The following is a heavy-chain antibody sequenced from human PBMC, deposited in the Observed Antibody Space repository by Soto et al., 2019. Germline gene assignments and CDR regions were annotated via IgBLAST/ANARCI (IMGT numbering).Heavy chain of an antibody. V-gene: IGHV1-69*06. CDR1: GGTFSSYA. Sequence: ASVKVSCKASGGTFSSYAISWVRQAPGQGLEWMGGIIPIFGTANYTQKFQGRVTITADKSTSTAYMELSSLRSEDTAVYYCARGGGYLYYYYGMDVWGQGTTVTVSS. D-gene: IGHD5-12*01. CDR3: ARGGGYLYYYYGMDV. CDR2: IIPIFGTA. J-gene: IGHJ6*02.